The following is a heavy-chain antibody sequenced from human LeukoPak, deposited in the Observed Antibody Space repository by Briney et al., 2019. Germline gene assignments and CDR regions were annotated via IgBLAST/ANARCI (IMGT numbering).Heavy chain of an antibody. D-gene: IGHD6-13*01. J-gene: IGHJ6*02. Sequence: PSETLSLTCTVSGGSISSGGYYWSWLRQHPGTGLEWIGYIYYSGSTYYNPSLKSRVTISVDPSKNQFSLKLSSVTAADTAVYYCARVGIAAARNGMDVWGQGTTVTVSS. CDR1: GGSISSGGYY. V-gene: IGHV4-31*03. CDR2: IYYSGST. CDR3: ARVGIAAARNGMDV.